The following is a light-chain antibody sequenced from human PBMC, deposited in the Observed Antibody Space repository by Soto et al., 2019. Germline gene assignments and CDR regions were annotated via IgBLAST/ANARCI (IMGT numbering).Light chain of an antibody. CDR3: QQYNNWPRT. J-gene: IGKJ1*01. CDR2: GAS. Sequence: EIVMTQSPATLSVSPGERVTLSCRASQSISSNLAWYQQKPGQAPRLLIYGASTRATGIPASFSGSGSGTEFTLTISSLQSEDFAVYYCQQYNNWPRTFGQGTKV. V-gene: IGKV3-15*01. CDR1: QSISSN.